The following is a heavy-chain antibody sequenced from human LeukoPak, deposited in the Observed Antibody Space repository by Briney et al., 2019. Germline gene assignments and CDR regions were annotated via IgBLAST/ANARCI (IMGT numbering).Heavy chain of an antibody. CDR2: IHNSGTT. CDR3: ARRYYYNLGSFPFDF. CDR1: GGPFSGYF. J-gene: IGHJ4*02. V-gene: IGHV4-34*01. Sequence: SETLSLTCAVSGGPFSGYFWSWISQSSGKGLGWIGEIHNSGTTNYNPSLNSRVTISEDTSKNQFYLNLSSVTAADTAVYYCARRYYYNLGSFPFDFWGQGTLVTVSS. D-gene: IGHD3-10*01.